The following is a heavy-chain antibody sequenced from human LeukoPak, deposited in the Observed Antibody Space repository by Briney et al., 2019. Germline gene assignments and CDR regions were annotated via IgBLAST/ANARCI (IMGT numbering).Heavy chain of an antibody. CDR3: ARDYYYDSSGYYTYYFDY. CDR2: INPNGGSA. J-gene: IGHJ4*02. CDR1: GYTFPNYH. V-gene: IGHV1-46*01. Sequence: GASVKVSCKASGYTFPNYHIHWVRQAPGQGLEWLGIINPNGGSASYAQRFQGRVTMTRDTSTTTVYMELTSLRSEDTAVYYCARDYYYDSSGYYTYYFDYWGQETQVTVSS. D-gene: IGHD3-22*01.